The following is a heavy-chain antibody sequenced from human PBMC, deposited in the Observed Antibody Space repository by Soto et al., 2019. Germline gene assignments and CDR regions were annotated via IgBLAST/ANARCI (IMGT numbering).Heavy chain of an antibody. D-gene: IGHD6-6*01. CDR1: GGSIRSSGYY. CDR3: ARGSFSSSSSWFDP. J-gene: IGHJ5*02. V-gene: IGHV4-31*03. CDR2: IYYSGRT. Sequence: SDTLYLSCTVSGGSIRSSGYYWSWIRQHPGKGLEWIGYIYYSGRTYYNPSLHSRVSIAVDTTENQFSLKLTSVTAADTSVYYCARGSFSSSSSWFDPWGRGTLVSVS.